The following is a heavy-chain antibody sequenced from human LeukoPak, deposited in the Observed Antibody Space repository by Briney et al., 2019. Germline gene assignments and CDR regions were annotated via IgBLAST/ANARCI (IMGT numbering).Heavy chain of an antibody. Sequence: PGGSLRLSCAASGFTFSSYEMNWVRQAPGKGLEWVSYISSSGSTIYYADSVKGRFTISRDNAKNSLYLQMNSLRAEDTAVYYCARGSRDGYNYWFDPWGQGTLVTVSS. V-gene: IGHV3-48*03. CDR3: ARGSRDGYNYWFDP. J-gene: IGHJ5*02. CDR2: ISSSGSTI. CDR1: GFTFSSYE. D-gene: IGHD5-24*01.